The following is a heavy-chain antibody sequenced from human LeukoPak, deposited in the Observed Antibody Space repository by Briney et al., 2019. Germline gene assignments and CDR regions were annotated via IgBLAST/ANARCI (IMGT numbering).Heavy chain of an antibody. V-gene: IGHV4-59*01. CDR2: VDHTGST. D-gene: IGHD4-11*01. J-gene: IGHJ6*03. CDR1: DDSITMYY. Sequence: SETLSLTCSVSDDSITMYYWTWIRQPPGKGLEWIGYVDHTGSTNFNPSLDGRVSISRDTSKNPFSLRLRSVTAADTAVYFCARGRVSSSTWYSTYYYYFYMDVWGKGTTVTVSS. CDR3: ARGRVSSSTWYSTYYYYFYMDV.